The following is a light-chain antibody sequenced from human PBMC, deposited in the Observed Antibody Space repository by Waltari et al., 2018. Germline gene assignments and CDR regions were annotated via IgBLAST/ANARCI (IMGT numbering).Light chain of an antibody. Sequence: DIQLTQSPSFLSASVGDRVTITCRASQGISSYLTWFQQKPGKAPKLLIYAASTLQSGVPSRFGGSGSGTEFTLTISSLQPEDFAPYYCHQVNSYPLTFGGGTKVEIK. CDR1: QGISSY. J-gene: IGKJ4*01. V-gene: IGKV1-9*01. CDR2: AAS. CDR3: HQVNSYPLT.